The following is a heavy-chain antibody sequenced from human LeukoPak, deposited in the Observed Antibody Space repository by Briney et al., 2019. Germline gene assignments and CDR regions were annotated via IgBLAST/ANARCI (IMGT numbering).Heavy chain of an antibody. CDR3: ARLGGEGYFHH. CDR1: GPSISSRSYY. J-gene: IGHJ1*01. V-gene: IGHV4-39*01. D-gene: IGHD4-17*01. CDR2: IYYSGIST. Sequence: SETLSRTCTVSGPSISSRSYYWGWIRQPPGKGLEWVGSIYYSGISTYYNPSLKSRVTISIDTSKNQFSLKLSSVTAADTAVYYCARLGGEGYFHHWGQGTLVTVSS.